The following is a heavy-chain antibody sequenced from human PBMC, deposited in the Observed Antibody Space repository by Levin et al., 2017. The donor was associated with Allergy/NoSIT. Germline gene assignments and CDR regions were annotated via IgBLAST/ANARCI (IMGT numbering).Heavy chain of an antibody. V-gene: IGHV2-5*02. CDR3: AQTLYGTYTEYFHN. CDR1: GFSLSTSGVG. CDR2: IYWDDDK. J-gene: IGHJ1*01. D-gene: IGHD4-17*01. Sequence: SGPTLVKPKQTLTLTCTFSGFSLSTSGVGVGWIRQPPGKALEWLAVIYWDDDKRYTPSLKNRFTITKDTSKNQVVLTLTDMDPVDTATYYCAQTLYGTYTEYFHNWGQGTLVTVSS.